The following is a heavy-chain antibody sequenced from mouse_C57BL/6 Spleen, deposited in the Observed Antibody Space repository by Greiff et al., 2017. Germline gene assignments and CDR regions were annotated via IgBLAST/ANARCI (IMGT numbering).Heavy chain of an antibody. CDR2: IWTGGGT. CDR1: GFSLTSYA. D-gene: IGHD1-1*01. CDR3: ARNLGDYGSSRYWYFDV. Sequence: QVQLKESGPGLVAPSQSLSITCTVSGFSLTSYAISWVRQPPGKGLEWLGVIWTGGGTNYNSALKSRLSISKDNSKSQVFLKMNSLQTDDTARYYCARNLGDYGSSRYWYFDVWGTGTTVTVSS. J-gene: IGHJ1*03. V-gene: IGHV2-9-1*01.